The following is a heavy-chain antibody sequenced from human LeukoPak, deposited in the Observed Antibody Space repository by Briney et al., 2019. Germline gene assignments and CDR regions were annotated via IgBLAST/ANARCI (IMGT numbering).Heavy chain of an antibody. CDR2: ISAYNGNT. CDR3: ARMEWPLPYDAFDI. V-gene: IGHV1-18*01. D-gene: IGHD3-3*01. J-gene: IGHJ3*02. Sequence: ASVKVSCKASGYTFTSYGISWVRQAPGQGLEWMGWISAYNGNTNYAQKLQGRVTMTIDTSTSTAYMELRSLRSDDTAVYYCARMEWPLPYDAFDIWGQGTMVTVSS. CDR1: GYTFTSYG.